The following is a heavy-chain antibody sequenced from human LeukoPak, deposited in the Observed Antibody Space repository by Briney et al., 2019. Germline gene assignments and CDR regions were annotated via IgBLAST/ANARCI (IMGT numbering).Heavy chain of an antibody. CDR2: INHSGST. CDR3: ARRCSSTSCLDY. Sequence: SETLSLTCAVYGGSFSGYYWSWIRQPPGKGLEWIGEINHSGSTNYNPSLKSRVTISVDTSKNQFSLKLSSVTAADTAVYYCARRCSSTSCLDYWGQGTLVTVSS. D-gene: IGHD2-2*01. CDR1: GGSFSGYY. V-gene: IGHV4-34*01. J-gene: IGHJ4*02.